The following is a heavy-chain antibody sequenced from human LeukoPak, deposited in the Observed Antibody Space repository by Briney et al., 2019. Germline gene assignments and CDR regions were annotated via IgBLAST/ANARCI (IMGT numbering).Heavy chain of an antibody. CDR2: INPSGGSA. J-gene: IGHJ4*02. V-gene: IGHV1-46*01. Sequence: ASVKVSCKASGYTFTSYYMHWVRQAPGQGLEWMGIINPSGGSASYAQKFQGRVTMTRDTSTSTVYMELSSLRSEDTAVYYCARGCYDILTGYSPPAYYCDYWGQGTLVTVSS. CDR3: ARGCYDILTGYSPPAYYCDY. D-gene: IGHD3-9*01. CDR1: GYTFTSYY.